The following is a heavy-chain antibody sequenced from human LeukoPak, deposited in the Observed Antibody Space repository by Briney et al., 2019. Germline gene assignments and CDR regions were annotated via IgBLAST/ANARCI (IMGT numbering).Heavy chain of an antibody. CDR3: ARGETHYYDTSGYWAYYFDY. V-gene: IGHV3-11*01. Sequence: GGSLRLSCAASRFTFRDYYMTWIRQAPGKGLEWISYISSSGRTIYYADSVKGRFTISRDNARNSLYLQMNSLRAEDTAVYYCARGETHYYDTSGYWAYYFDYWGQGTLVTVSS. J-gene: IGHJ4*02. CDR1: RFTFRDYY. CDR2: ISSSGRTI. D-gene: IGHD3-22*01.